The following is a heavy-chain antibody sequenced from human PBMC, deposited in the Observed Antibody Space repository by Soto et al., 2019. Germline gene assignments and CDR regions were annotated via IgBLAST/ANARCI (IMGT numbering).Heavy chain of an antibody. CDR1: GGSISSGGYS. Sequence: SETLSLTCAVSGGSISSGGYSWSWIRQPPGKGLEWIGYIYHSGSTYYNPSLKSRVTISVDRSKNQFSLKLSSVTAADTAVYYCARSIVGTTRYNSGTDVWGQGTTVTVSS. CDR3: ARSIVGTTRYNSGTDV. D-gene: IGHD1-26*01. J-gene: IGHJ6*02. V-gene: IGHV4-30-2*01. CDR2: IYHSGST.